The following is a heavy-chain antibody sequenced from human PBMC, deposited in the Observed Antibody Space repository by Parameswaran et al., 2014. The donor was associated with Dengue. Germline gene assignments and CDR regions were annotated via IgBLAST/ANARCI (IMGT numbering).Heavy chain of an antibody. D-gene: IGHD3-10*01. CDR2: ISYDGSNK. Sequence: VRQAPGKGLEWVAVISYDGSNKYYADSVKGRFTISRDNSKNTLYLQMNSLRAEDTAVYYCARDPIGISYYYGSGYLDYWAREPWSPSPQ. CDR3: ARDPIGISYYYGSGYLDY. J-gene: IGHJ4*02. V-gene: IGHV3-30-3*01.